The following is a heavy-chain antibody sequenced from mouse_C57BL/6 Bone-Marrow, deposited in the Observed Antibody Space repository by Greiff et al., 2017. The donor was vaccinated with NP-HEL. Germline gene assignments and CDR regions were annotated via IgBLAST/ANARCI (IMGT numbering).Heavy chain of an antibody. D-gene: IGHD1-1*01. J-gene: IGHJ3*01. CDR1: GFSLTSYA. CDR2: IWTGGGT. Sequence: VNLVESGPGLVAPSQSLSITCTVSGFSLTSYAISWVRQPPGKGLEWLGVIWTGGGTNYNSALKSRLSISKDNSKSQVFLKMNSLQTDDTARYYCARNNYYGSTAWFAYWGQGTLVTVSA. CDR3: ARNNYYGSTAWFAY. V-gene: IGHV2-9-1*01.